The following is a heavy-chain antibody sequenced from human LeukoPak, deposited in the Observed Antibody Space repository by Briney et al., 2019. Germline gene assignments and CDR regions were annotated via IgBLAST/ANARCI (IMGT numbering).Heavy chain of an antibody. V-gene: IGHV4-39*01. D-gene: IGHD7-27*01. J-gene: IGHJ4*02. CDR1: GGSISSSSYY. CDR3: ATVRSNWGWSGVY. Sequence: SETLSLTCTVSGGSISSSSYYWGWIRQPPGKGLEWIGSIYYSGSTYYNQSLKSRVTISVDTSKNQFSLKLSSVTAADTAVYYCATVRSNWGWSGVYWGQGTLVTVSS. CDR2: IYYSGST.